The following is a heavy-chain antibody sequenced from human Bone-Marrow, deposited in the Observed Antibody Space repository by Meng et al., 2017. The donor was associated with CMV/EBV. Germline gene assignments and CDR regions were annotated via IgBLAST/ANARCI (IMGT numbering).Heavy chain of an antibody. V-gene: IGHV1-69*05. CDR2: IIPIFGTA. D-gene: IGHD2-21*01. CDR3: ARSDRAYCGGDCYSAFAI. J-gene: IGHJ3*02. Sequence: SVKVSCKASGGTFSSYAISWVRQAPGQGLEWMGGIIPIFGTANYAQKFQGRVTITTDESTSTAYMELSSLRSEDTAVYYCARSDRAYCGGDCYSAFAIWGQGPMVTF. CDR1: GGTFSSYA.